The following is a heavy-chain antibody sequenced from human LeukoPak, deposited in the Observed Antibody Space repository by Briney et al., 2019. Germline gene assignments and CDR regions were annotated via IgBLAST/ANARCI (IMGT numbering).Heavy chain of an antibody. CDR1: GGSISSYY. Sequence: SETLSLTCTVSGGSISSYYWSWIRQPPGKGLEWIGHIYYSGSTHYNPSLKSRVTMFEDKSKNQFSLRLYSVTVADTAVYYCARHFAYSSSSYFDYWGQGSLVTVSS. CDR3: ARHFAYSSSSYFDY. CDR2: IYYSGST. D-gene: IGHD6-6*01. J-gene: IGHJ4*02. V-gene: IGHV4-59*08.